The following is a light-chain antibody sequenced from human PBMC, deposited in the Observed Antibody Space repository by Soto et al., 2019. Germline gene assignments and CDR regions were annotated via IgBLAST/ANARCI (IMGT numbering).Light chain of an antibody. CDR2: EVS. Sequence: QSALTQPPSASGSPGQSVSISCTGTSSDVGGYNYVSWYQQHPGKAPKLMIYEVSKRPSGVPDRFSGSKSGNTASLTVSGLQAEDEADYYCSSYAGINNYVVFGGGTKLTV. CDR1: SSDVGGYNY. J-gene: IGLJ2*01. CDR3: SSYAGINNYVV. V-gene: IGLV2-8*01.